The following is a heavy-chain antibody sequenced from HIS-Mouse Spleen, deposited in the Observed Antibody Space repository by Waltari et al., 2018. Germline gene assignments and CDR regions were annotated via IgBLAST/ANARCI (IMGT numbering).Heavy chain of an antibody. CDR2: ISYDGSNK. Sequence: VQPGRSLRLSCAASGFTFSSYAMHWVRQAPGKGLEWVAVISYDGSNKYYADSVKGRFTISRDNSKNTLYLQMNSLRAEDTAVYYCARVTGGGYWGQGTLVTVSS. J-gene: IGHJ4*02. CDR3: ARVTGGGY. D-gene: IGHD3-10*01. CDR1: GFTFSSYA. V-gene: IGHV3-30-3*01.